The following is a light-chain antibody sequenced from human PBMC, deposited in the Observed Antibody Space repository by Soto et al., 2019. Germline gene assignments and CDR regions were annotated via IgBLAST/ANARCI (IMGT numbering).Light chain of an antibody. J-gene: IGLJ2*01. Sequence: QLVLTQSPSASASLGAAVKLTCTLSSGHSSYAIAWPQQQPEQGPRYLMKLNSDGSHSKGDGIPDRFSGSSSGAERYLTISSLLSEDEADYYGQTWGTGIHVVFGGGTQVTVL. CDR2: LNSDGSH. CDR3: QTWGTGIHVV. CDR1: SGHSSYA. V-gene: IGLV4-69*01.